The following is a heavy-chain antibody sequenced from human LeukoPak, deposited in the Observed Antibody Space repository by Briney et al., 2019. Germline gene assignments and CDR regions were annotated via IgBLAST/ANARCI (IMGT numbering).Heavy chain of an antibody. V-gene: IGHV3-73*01. CDR3: TRLHYGSGSSDSDI. D-gene: IGHD3-10*01. CDR2: IRSKANSYAT. Sequence: GGSLRLSCAASGFTFSGSAMHWVRQASGKGLEWVGRIRSKANSYATAYAASVKGRFTISRDDSKNTAYLQMNSLKTEDTAVYYCTRLHYGSGSSDSDIWGQGTMVTVSS. CDR1: GFTFSGSA. J-gene: IGHJ3*02.